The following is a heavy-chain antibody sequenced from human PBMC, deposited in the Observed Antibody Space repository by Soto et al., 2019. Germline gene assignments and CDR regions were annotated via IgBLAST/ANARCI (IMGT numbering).Heavy chain of an antibody. J-gene: IGHJ1*01. V-gene: IGHV3-74*01. CDR1: GFTFSVYL. D-gene: IGHD3-10*01. CDR3: TRGPRPSSVGTGAF. CDR2: ISDDGSRA. Sequence: GGSLRLSCTDSGFTFSVYLMHWVRQVPGKGPEWVSRISDDGSRADYADSVKGRFTISRDNAKNTLYLEMHVLRADDTAVYYCTRGPRPSSVGTGAFWGQGTPVTVSS.